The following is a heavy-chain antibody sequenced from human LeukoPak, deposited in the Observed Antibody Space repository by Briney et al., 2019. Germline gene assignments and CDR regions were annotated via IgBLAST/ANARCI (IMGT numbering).Heavy chain of an antibody. CDR2: IIPIFGTA. J-gene: IGHJ4*02. CDR1: GGTFSSYA. V-gene: IGHV1-69*05. Sequence: GASVKVSCKASGGTFSSYAISWARQAPGQGLEWMGGIIPIFGTANYAQKFQGRVTITTDESTSTAYMELSSLRSEDTAVYYCARGTLGYCTNGVCYGHYFDYWGQGTLVTVSS. D-gene: IGHD2-8*01. CDR3: ARGTLGYCTNGVCYGHYFDY.